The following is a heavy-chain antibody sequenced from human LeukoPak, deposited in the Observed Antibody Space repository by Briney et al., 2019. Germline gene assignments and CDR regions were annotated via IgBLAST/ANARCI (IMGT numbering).Heavy chain of an antibody. CDR2: ISGSGGST. Sequence: PGGSLRLSCAASGFTFSSYGMSWVRQAPGKGLEWVSAISGSGGSTYYADSVKGRFTISRDNSKNTLYLQMNSLRAEDTAVYYCARDPSYDSSGYYPDYWGQGTLVTVSS. CDR3: ARDPSYDSSGYYPDY. D-gene: IGHD3-22*01. V-gene: IGHV3-23*01. CDR1: GFTFSSYG. J-gene: IGHJ4*02.